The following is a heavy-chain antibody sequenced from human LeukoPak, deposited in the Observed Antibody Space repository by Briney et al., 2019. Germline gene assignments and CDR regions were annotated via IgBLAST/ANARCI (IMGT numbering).Heavy chain of an antibody. CDR3: ARGLRLGYCSGGSCAFGY. J-gene: IGHJ4*02. D-gene: IGHD2-15*01. CDR2: FDPEDGET. V-gene: IGHV1-24*01. CDR1: GYTLTELS. Sequence: ASVKVSCKVSGYTLTELSMHWVRQAPGKGLEWMGGFDPEDGETIYAQKFQGRVTMTEDTPTDTAYMELSSLRSEDTAVYYCARGLRLGYCSGGSCAFGYWGQGTLVTVTS.